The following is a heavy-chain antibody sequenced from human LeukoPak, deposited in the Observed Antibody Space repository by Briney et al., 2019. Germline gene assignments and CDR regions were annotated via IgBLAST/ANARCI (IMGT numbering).Heavy chain of an antibody. V-gene: IGHV1-2*02. CDR1: GYTFTSYG. CDR3: ASQEGIAVAGTLDY. CDR2: INPNSGGT. D-gene: IGHD6-19*01. J-gene: IGHJ4*02. Sequence: ASVKVSCKASGYTFTSYGISWVRQAPGQGLEWMGWINPNSGGTNYAQKFQGRVTMTRDTSISTAYMELSRLRSDDTAVYYCASQEGIAVAGTLDYWGQGTLVTVSS.